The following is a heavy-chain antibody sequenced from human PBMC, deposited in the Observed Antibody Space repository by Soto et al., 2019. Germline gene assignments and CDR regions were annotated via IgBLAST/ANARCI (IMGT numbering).Heavy chain of an antibody. CDR3: ARDSPPVDY. J-gene: IGHJ4*02. CDR2: ISAYNGNT. CDR1: GYTFASYA. V-gene: IGHV1-18*01. Sequence: QVQLVQSGAEVKKPGASVKVSCKASGYTFASYAFSWVRQAPGQGLEWMGWISAYNGNTKYAEKLQGRVTMTTDTSTSTAYMELRSLTSDDTAVHYCARDSPPVDYWGQGTLVTVSS.